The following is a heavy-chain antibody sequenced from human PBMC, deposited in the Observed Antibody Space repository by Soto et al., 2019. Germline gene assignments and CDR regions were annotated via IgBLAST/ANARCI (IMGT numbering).Heavy chain of an antibody. CDR1: GYTFTSYD. CDR3: AREGIPGYDPTYWFDT. V-gene: IGHV1-8*01. CDR2: MNPNSGNT. Sequence: ASVKVSCKASGYTFTSYDINWVRQATGQGLEWMGWMNPNSGNTGYAQKFQGRVTMTRNTSISTAYMELSSLRSEDAAVYYCAREGIPGYDPTYWFDTWGQGTLVTVSS. J-gene: IGHJ5*02. D-gene: IGHD5-12*01.